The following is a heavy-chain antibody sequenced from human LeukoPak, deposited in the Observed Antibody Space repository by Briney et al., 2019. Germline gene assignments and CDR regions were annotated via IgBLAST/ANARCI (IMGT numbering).Heavy chain of an antibody. CDR2: INHSGSN. Sequence: PSETLSLTCAVYGRSFSGYYWSWVRQPPGKGLEWIGAINHSGSNNYIPSLKSRVTISVDTSKNQFSLKLSSVTAADTAVYYCARGRGDYDYWGQGTLVTVSS. CDR3: ARGRGDYDY. CDR1: GRSFSGYY. D-gene: IGHD4-17*01. V-gene: IGHV4-34*01. J-gene: IGHJ4*02.